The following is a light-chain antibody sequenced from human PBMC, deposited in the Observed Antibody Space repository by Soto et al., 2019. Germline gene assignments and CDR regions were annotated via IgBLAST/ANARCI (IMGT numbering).Light chain of an antibody. V-gene: IGKV1-27*01. Sequence: DIQMTQSPSSLSASVGDRVTITCRASQGISNYLAWYQQKPGKVPKLLIYEASTLESGVPSRFRGSGSGTEFTFTISSLQPEDVATYYCLKYSSAPRTCGQGTKVEIK. CDR1: QGISNY. CDR3: LKYSSAPRT. J-gene: IGKJ1*01. CDR2: EAS.